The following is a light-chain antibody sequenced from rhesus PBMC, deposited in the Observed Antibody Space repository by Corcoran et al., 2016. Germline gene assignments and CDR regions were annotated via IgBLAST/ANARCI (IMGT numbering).Light chain of an antibody. CDR2: AAS. Sequence: DIQMTQSPSSLSASVGDRVTITCRASQGISDYLSWYQQKPGKAPKRLIYAASMLESGVPSRCSGSGSGTEFTLTISSLQPEDFAAYYCLQGYSTPYSFGQGTKVEIK. J-gene: IGKJ2*01. V-gene: IGKV1-36*02. CDR1: QGISDY. CDR3: LQGYSTPYS.